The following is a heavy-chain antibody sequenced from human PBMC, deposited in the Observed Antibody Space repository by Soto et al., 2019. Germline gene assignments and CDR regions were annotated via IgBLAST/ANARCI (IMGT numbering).Heavy chain of an antibody. J-gene: IGHJ6*02. Sequence: ASVKVSCKVSGYTLTELFMHWVRQAPGKGLEWMGGFDPEDGETIYAQKFQGRVTMTEDTSTDTAYMELSSLRSEDTAVYYCATGQATVRGSMDVWGQGTTVTVS. CDR1: GYTLTELF. CDR2: FDPEDGET. V-gene: IGHV1-24*01. D-gene: IGHD3-10*01. CDR3: ATGQATVRGSMDV.